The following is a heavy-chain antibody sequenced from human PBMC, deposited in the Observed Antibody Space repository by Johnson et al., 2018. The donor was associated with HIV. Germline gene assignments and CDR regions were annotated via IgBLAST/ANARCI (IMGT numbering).Heavy chain of an antibody. V-gene: IGHV3-11*04. J-gene: IGHJ3*02. Sequence: QVQLVESGGGLVKPGGSLRLSCAASGFTFSDYYMSWIRQAPGKGLEWVSHISSGGYTIYYADSVKVRFTISRDDAEKSLYLQMNSLRAEDSAVYYCARESCVQWLLPLDSWGQGTMVTVSS. D-gene: IGHD2-15*01. CDR1: GFTFSDYY. CDR2: ISSGGYTI. CDR3: ARESCVQWLLPLDS.